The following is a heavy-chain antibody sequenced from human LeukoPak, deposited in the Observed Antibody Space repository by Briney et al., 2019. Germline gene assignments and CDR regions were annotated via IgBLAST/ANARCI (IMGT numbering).Heavy chain of an antibody. V-gene: IGHV3-7*01. J-gene: IGHJ4*02. CDR1: GFTFKNYA. CDR2: IKQDGSEK. CDR3: AGDIVATMDY. Sequence: GGSLRLSCVASGFTFKNYALSWVRQAPGKGLEWVANIKQDGSEKYYVDSVKGRFTISRDNAKNSLYLQMNSLRAEDTAVYYCAGDIVATMDYWGQGTLVTVSS. D-gene: IGHD5-12*01.